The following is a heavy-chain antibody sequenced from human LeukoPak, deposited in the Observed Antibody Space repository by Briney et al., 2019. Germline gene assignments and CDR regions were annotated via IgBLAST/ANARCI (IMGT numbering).Heavy chain of an antibody. J-gene: IGHJ4*02. CDR3: AVGSGYFVY. CDR2: IIPIFGTA. D-gene: IGHD3-22*01. V-gene: IGHV1-69*05. Sequence: SVKVSCKASGYTFTSYDINWVRQAPGQGLEWMGGIIPIFGTANYAQKFQGRVTITTDESTSTAYMELSSLRSEDTAVYYCAVGSGYFVYWGQGTLVTVSS. CDR1: GYTFTSYD.